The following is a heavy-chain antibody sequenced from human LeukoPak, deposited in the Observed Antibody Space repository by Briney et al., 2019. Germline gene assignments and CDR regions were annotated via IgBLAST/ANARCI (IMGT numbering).Heavy chain of an antibody. CDR3: ARVIGDFWSGYYKGAFDI. D-gene: IGHD3-3*01. J-gene: IGHJ3*02. CDR1: GGSISSYY. Sequence: SETLSLTCTVSGGSISSYYWSWIRQPPGKGLEWIGYIYYSGSTNYNPSLKSRVTISVDTSKNQFSLKLSSVTAADTAVYYCARVIGDFWSGYYKGAFDIWGQGTMATVSS. CDR2: IYYSGST. V-gene: IGHV4-59*01.